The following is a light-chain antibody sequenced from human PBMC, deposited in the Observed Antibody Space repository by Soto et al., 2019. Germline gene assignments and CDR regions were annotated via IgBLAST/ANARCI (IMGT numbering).Light chain of an antibody. CDR2: AAS. CDR1: QSISSH. Sequence: DIQMTQSPSSLSASVGDRLTITCRATQSISSHLNWYQQRPGKAPKLLIYAASSLQSGLPARFSGSRSGTDFTLTISSLQPEDVATYYCQQSYSNPLTFGGGTKVELK. J-gene: IGKJ4*01. V-gene: IGKV1-39*01. CDR3: QQSYSNPLT.